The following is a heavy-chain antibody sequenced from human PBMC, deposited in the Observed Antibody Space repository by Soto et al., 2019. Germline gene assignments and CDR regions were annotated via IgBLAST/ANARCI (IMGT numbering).Heavy chain of an antibody. CDR3: AREVGTMTTVTTGYYFDY. V-gene: IGHV4-4*02. J-gene: IGHJ4*02. Sequence: QVQLQESGPGLVKPSGTLSLTCAVSSGSISSSNWWSWVRQLPGKGLEWIGEIYHSGSTNYNPSLKSRVTISVDKSKNQFSLKLSSVTAADTAVYYCAREVGTMTTVTTGYYFDYWGQGTLVTVSS. D-gene: IGHD4-17*01. CDR2: IYHSGST. CDR1: SGSISSSNW.